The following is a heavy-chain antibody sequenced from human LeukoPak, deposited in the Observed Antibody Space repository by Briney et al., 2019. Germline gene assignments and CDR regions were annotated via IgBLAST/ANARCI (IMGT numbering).Heavy chain of an antibody. CDR1: GFTFSNYW. V-gene: IGHV3-7*04. J-gene: IGHJ3*01. CDR3: AREGLWVGLDSGKTRQAYWES. CDR2: IKEDGSEK. D-gene: IGHD2-21*01. Sequence: GGSLRLSCAASGFTFSNYWMSWVRQAPGKGLKWVANIKEDGSEKYYADSVKGRFIISRDNAKNSLNLQMNGLRAEDTAVYYCAREGLWVGLDSGKTRQAYWESWGQGTMVTVSS.